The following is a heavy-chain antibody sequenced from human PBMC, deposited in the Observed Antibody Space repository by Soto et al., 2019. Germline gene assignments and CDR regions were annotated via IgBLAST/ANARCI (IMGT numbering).Heavy chain of an antibody. V-gene: IGHV4-59*01. CDR2: IYYSGRT. D-gene: IGHD6-19*01. Sequence: SETLSLTCTVSGGSISTYYWSWIRQPPGKGLEWIGYIYYSGRTNYNPSLKSRVTISVDTSKNQFSLRLSSVTSADTAVYYCARDPVAGDDAFDIWGQGTMVTVSS. J-gene: IGHJ3*02. CDR3: ARDPVAGDDAFDI. CDR1: GGSISTYY.